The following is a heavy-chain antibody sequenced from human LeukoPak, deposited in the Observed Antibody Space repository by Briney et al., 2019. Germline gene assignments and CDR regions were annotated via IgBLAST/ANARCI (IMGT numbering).Heavy chain of an antibody. CDR1: GFTFDDYG. CDR3: ARAPSYGSGSYSDY. V-gene: IGHV3-20*04. CDR2: INWNGGST. Sequence: GGSLRLSCAASGFTFDDYGMSWVRQAPGKGLEWVSGINWNGGSTGYADSVKGRFTISRDNAKNSLYLQMNSLRAEDTALYYCARAPSYGSGSYSDYWGQGTLVTVSS. D-gene: IGHD3-10*01. J-gene: IGHJ4*02.